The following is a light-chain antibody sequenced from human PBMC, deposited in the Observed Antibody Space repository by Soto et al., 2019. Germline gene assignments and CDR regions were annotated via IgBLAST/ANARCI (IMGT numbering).Light chain of an antibody. V-gene: IGLV2-14*01. Sequence: QSVLTQPASVSGSPGQSITISCTGTSSDVGRYKFVSWYQQYPGKAPRLMMYEVSNRPSGVSNRFSGSKSGNTASLTISELQTEDEAIYYCSSSTSTSTLMIFGGGTKLTVL. CDR3: SSSTSTSTLMI. CDR2: EVS. CDR1: SSDVGRYKF. J-gene: IGLJ2*01.